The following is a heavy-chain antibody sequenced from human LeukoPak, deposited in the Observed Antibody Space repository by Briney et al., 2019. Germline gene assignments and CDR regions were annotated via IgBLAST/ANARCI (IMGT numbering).Heavy chain of an antibody. D-gene: IGHD3-22*01. V-gene: IGHV3-49*03. CDR3: TRENYYDSGGPSVY. CDR2: IRSKAYGGTT. CDR1: GFTFGDYA. J-gene: IGHJ4*02. Sequence: GGSLRLSCTASGFTFGDYAMSWFRQAPGKGLEWVGFIRSKAYGGTTEYAASVKGRFTISRDDSKSIAYLQMNSLKTEDTAVYYCTRENYYDSGGPSVYWGQGTLVTVSS.